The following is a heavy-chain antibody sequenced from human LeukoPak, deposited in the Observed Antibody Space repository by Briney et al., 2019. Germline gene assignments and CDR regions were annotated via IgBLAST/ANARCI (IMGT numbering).Heavy chain of an antibody. J-gene: IGHJ5*02. V-gene: IGHV1-2*02. Sequence: ASVKVSCKASGYTFTGYYMHWVRQAPGQGLEWMGWINPNSGGTNYAQKFQGRVTISVDTSKNQFSLKLSSVTAADTAVYYCARRLLLWFGEAHNWFDPWGQGTLVTVSS. D-gene: IGHD3-10*01. CDR3: ARRLLLWFGEAHNWFDP. CDR2: INPNSGGT. CDR1: GYTFTGYY.